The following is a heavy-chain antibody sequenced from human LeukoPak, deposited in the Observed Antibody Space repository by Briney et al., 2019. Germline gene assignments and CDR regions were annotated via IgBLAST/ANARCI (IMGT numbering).Heavy chain of an antibody. J-gene: IGHJ4*02. CDR2: IYYSGST. D-gene: IGHD3-22*01. V-gene: IGHV4-30-4*08. CDR1: GFTFSDYY. Sequence: LRLSCAASGFTFSDYYMTWIRQPPGKGLEWIGYIYYSGSTYYNPSLKSRVTISVDTSKNQFSLKLSSVTAADTAVYYCAREPDYYDSSGYYSRDYWGQGTLVTVSS. CDR3: AREPDYYDSSGYYSRDY.